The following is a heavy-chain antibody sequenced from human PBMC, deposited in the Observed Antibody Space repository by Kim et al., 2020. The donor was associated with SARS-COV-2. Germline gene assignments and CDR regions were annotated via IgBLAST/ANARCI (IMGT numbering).Heavy chain of an antibody. CDR2: IKQDGSEK. CDR1: GFTFSNNW. D-gene: IGHD3-16*01. Sequence: GGSLRLSCAASGFTFSNNWMNWVRQAPGKGLEWVANIKQDGSEKYYVDSVKGRFTISRDNAKNSLYLQMSSLRADDTAVYYCARDFGFRGQGTLVTVSS. V-gene: IGHV3-7*01. CDR3: ARDFGF. J-gene: IGHJ4*02.